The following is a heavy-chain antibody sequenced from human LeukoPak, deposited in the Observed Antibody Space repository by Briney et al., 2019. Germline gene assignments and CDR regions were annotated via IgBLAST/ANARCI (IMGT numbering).Heavy chain of an antibody. CDR3: ASASAWLQGFDY. V-gene: IGHV1-2*06. CDR2: INPNSGGT. Sequence: ASVKVSCKASGYTFTGYYMHWVRQAPGQGLEWMGRINPNSGGTNYAQKFQGSVTMTRDTSISTAYMELSRLRSDDTAVYYCASASAWLQGFDYWGQGTLVTVSS. J-gene: IGHJ4*02. CDR1: GYTFTGYY. D-gene: IGHD5-24*01.